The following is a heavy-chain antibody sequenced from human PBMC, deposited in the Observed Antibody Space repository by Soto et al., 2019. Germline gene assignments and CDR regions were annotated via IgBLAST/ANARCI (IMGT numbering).Heavy chain of an antibody. CDR3: ARGGFYDNVGGKLGHSVLEK. CDR2: ISPYNDNT. J-gene: IGHJ6*04. CDR1: GYTFIKYG. V-gene: IGHV1-18*01. D-gene: IGHD3-16*01. Sequence: ASVKVSCKASGYTFIKYGIAWVRQAPGQGLEWMGWISPYNDNTSYAQKFQGRVTMTADRSTRTVYLDLRSLKSNDTAVYYCARGGFYDNVGGKLGHSVLEKWGKGTSVPVSP.